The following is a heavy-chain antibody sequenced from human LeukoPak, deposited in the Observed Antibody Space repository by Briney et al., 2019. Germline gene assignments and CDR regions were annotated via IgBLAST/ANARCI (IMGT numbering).Heavy chain of an antibody. Sequence: SVKVSCKASGGTFSSYAISWVRQAPGQGLEWMGRIIPIFGTADYAQKFQGRVTITTDESTSTAYMELSSLRSEDTAVYYCARAELGYDSSGYDYWGQGTLVTVSP. CDR2: IIPIFGTA. V-gene: IGHV1-69*05. CDR1: GGTFSSYA. D-gene: IGHD3-22*01. CDR3: ARAELGYDSSGYDY. J-gene: IGHJ4*02.